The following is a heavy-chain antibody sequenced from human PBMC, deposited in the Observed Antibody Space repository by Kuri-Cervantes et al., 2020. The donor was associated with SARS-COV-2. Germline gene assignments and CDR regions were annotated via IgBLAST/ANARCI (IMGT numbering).Heavy chain of an antibody. CDR2: IYYSGST. V-gene: IGHV4-59*01. D-gene: IGHD3-22*01. Sequence: GSLRLSCTVSGGSISSYYWSWIRQPPGKGLEWIGYIYYSGSTNYNPSLKSRVTISVDTSKNQFSLKLSSVTAADTAVYYCAGATYYYDSSGYYFFDYWGQGTLVTVPS. CDR3: AGATYYYDSSGYYFFDY. CDR1: GGSISSYY. J-gene: IGHJ4*02.